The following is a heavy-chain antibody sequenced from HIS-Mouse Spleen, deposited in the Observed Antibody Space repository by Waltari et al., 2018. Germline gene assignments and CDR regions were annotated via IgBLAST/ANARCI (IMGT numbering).Heavy chain of an antibody. CDR1: GGPISSRSSY. CDR3: AREIPYSSSWYDWYFDL. CDR2: IYYSGST. J-gene: IGHJ2*01. Sequence: QLQLQESGPGLVKPSETLSLTCTVPGGPISSRSSYWGWIRQPPGKGLELIGSIYYSGSTYYNPSLKSRVTISVDTSKNQFSLKLSSVTAADTAVYYCAREIPYSSSWYDWYFDLWGRGTLVTVSS. D-gene: IGHD6-13*01. V-gene: IGHV4-39*07.